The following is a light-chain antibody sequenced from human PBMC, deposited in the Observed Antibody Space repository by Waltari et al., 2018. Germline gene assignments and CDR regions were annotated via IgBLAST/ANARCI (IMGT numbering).Light chain of an antibody. J-gene: IGLJ3*02. CDR3: ATWDDSLRMV. V-gene: IGLV1-47*01. CDR1: SSNIGNTY. CDR2: SNN. Sequence: QSVLSQPPSASGTPGQRATISCSGSSSNIGNTYVHWYQQLPGTAPKLLIYSNNQRPSGVPDRFAGSKSGTSASLAINGLRSEDEADYYCATWDDSLRMVFGGGTELTVL.